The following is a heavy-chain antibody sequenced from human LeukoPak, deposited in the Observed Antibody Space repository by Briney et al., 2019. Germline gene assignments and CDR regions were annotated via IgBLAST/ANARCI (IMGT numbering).Heavy chain of an antibody. CDR3: ASGPVGYDFWSGYFFDY. Sequence: SETLSLTCTVSGYSISSGYYWGWIRQPPGKGLEWIVSIYHSGSTYYNPSLKSRVTISVDTSKNQFSLKLSSVTAADTAVYYCASGPVGYDFWSGYFFDYWGQGTLVTVSS. V-gene: IGHV4-38-2*02. CDR1: GYSISSGYY. J-gene: IGHJ4*02. CDR2: IYHSGST. D-gene: IGHD3-3*01.